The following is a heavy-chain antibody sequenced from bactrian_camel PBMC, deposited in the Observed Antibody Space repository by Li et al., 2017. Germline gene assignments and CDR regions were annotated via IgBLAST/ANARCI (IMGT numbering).Heavy chain of an antibody. CDR1: GFTFGNYV. D-gene: IGHD2*01. J-gene: IGHJ4*01. CDR2: ILSEAFNT. V-gene: IGHV3-2*01. CDR3: AAPNRVGTTWTMAYEWHY. Sequence: HVQLVESGGGSVQPGGSLRLSCGGSGFTFGNYVMSWVRQAPGKGLEWVSSILSEAFNTYYADSVKGRFTISQGVAKNTLTLYLQMNSLKTEDTAVYYCAAPNRVGTTWTMAYEWHYWGQGTQVTVS.